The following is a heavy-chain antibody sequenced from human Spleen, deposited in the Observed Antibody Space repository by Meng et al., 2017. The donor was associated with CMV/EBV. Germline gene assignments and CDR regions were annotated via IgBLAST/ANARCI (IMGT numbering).Heavy chain of an antibody. J-gene: IGHJ6*02. CDR1: GFTFSDYD. CDR3: ARASKDFLSGHWNYGMDV. CDR2: IGTLHDT. V-gene: IGHV3-13*01. Sequence: GESLKISCAASGFTFSDYDMHWVRQVPGKGLEWVSAIGTLHDTYYPGSVKGRFTISRENAKNPLYLQMNSLRAGDTAVYYCARASKDFLSGHWNYGMDVWGQGTTVTVSS. D-gene: IGHD3-3*01.